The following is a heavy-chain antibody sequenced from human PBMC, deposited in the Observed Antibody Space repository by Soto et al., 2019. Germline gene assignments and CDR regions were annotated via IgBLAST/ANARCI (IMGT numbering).Heavy chain of an antibody. CDR1: GGTFSSYT. J-gene: IGHJ4*02. V-gene: IGHV1-69*02. CDR3: ANPPRY. CDR2: IIPILGIA. Sequence: QVQLVQSGAEVKKPGSSVKVSCKASGGTFSSYTVSWVRQAPGQGLEWMGRIIPILGIANYAQKVQGGVTITADKSTGTAYMKLSSLIFEDTAVYYCANPPRYWGQGTLVTVSS.